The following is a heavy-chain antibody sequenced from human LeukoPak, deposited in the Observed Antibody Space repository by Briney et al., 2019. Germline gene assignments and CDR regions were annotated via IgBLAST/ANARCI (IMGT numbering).Heavy chain of an antibody. Sequence: GGSLRLSCAASGFTFSSYEMNWVRQAPGKGLEWVSYISSSGSTIYYADSVKGRFTISRDNAKNSLYLQMNSLRAEDTAVYYFARDGRGIPGCDYWGQGTLVTVSS. CDR3: ARDGRGIPGCDY. V-gene: IGHV3-48*03. D-gene: IGHD1-1*01. CDR1: GFTFSSYE. CDR2: ISSSGSTI. J-gene: IGHJ4*02.